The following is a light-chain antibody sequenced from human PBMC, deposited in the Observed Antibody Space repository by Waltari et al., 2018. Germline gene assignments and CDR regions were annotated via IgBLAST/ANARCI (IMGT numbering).Light chain of an antibody. V-gene: IGKV1-12*01. CDR2: GAS. J-gene: IGKJ2*01. CDR3: QQTNSFPYT. Sequence: DIQLTQSPSSVSASAGDRVTITCRASQDISIWLAWYQQKPGTAPKRLIYGASSLQSGVPSRFSGSGSGTHFTLTVSSLQPEDCATYYCQQTNSFPYTFGQGTKLEIK. CDR1: QDISIW.